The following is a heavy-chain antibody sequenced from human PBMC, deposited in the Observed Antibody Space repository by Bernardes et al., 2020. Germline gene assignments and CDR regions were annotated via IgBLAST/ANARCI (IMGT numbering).Heavy chain of an antibody. CDR2: IWYDGSNK. CDR1: GFTFSSYG. Sequence: GVSLRLSCAASGFTFSSYGMHWVRQAPGKGLECVAVIWYDGSNKYYADSVKGRFTISRDNSKNTLYLQMNSLRAEDTAVYYCARDFSEAFDIWGQGTMVTVSS. D-gene: IGHD3-3*01. CDR3: ARDFSEAFDI. J-gene: IGHJ3*02. V-gene: IGHV3-33*01.